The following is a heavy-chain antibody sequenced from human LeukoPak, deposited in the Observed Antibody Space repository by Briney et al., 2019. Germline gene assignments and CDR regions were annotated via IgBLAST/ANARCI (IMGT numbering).Heavy chain of an antibody. V-gene: IGHV3-20*04. CDR1: GFTFDDYG. CDR3: ARGPYSGSYPAHFDY. CDR2: INWNGGST. D-gene: IGHD1-26*01. Sequence: PGGPLRLSCAASGFTFDDYGMSWVRQAPGKGLEWVSGINWNGGSTGYADSVKGRFTISRDNAKNSLYLQMNSLRAEDTALYYCARGPYSGSYPAHFDYWGQGTLVTVSS. J-gene: IGHJ4*02.